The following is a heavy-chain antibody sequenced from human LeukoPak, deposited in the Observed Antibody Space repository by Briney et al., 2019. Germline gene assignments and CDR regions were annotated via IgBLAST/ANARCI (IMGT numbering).Heavy chain of an antibody. D-gene: IGHD2-15*01. CDR2: ISNTGYTK. V-gene: IGHV3-30-3*01. J-gene: IGHJ4*02. CDR3: ARGSVGTPPPFDY. Sequence: GGSLRLSCAAPGFIFSNYAVHWVRQAPGQGLDWVALISNTGYTKTCADSVKGRFTISRDSSTLYLQMNSLRSEDTAVYYCARGSVGTPPPFDYWGQGTLVTVSS. CDR1: GFIFSNYA.